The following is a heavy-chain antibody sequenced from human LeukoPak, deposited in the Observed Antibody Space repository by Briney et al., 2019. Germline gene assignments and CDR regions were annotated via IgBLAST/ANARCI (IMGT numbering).Heavy chain of an antibody. D-gene: IGHD6-19*01. CDR1: GGSISSYY. CDR2: IYYSGST. J-gene: IGHJ4*02. CDR3: ARGVKTVAGRHRLLYYFDY. Sequence: SETLSLTCTVSGGSISSYYWSWIRQPPGKGLEWIGYIYYSGSTNYNPSLKSRVTISVDTSKNQFSLKLSSVTAADTAVYYCARGVKTVAGRHRLLYYFDYWGQGTLVTVSS. V-gene: IGHV4-59*01.